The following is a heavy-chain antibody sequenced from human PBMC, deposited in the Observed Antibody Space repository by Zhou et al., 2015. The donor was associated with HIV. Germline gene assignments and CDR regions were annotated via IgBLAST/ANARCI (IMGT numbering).Heavy chain of an antibody. Sequence: QVQLVQSGAEVKKPGSSVKVSCKASGGSFNTNEISWVRQAPGQGLEWMGGIIPIFETPDYAPRFRGRVTITADKSTRTAYMELSSLRSEDTAVYYCARSSVNHDGAFDLWGQGTNIIVSS. CDR1: GGSFNTNE. J-gene: IGHJ3*01. D-gene: IGHD1-14*01. V-gene: IGHV1-69*06. CDR2: IIPIFETP. CDR3: ARSSVNHDGAFDL.